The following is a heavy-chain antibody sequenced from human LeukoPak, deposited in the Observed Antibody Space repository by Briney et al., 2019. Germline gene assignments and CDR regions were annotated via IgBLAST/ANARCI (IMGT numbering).Heavy chain of an antibody. V-gene: IGHV3-30*04. CDR1: GFTFSSYA. CDR3: ARGLRRWLQLEPYYYYGMDV. Sequence: GGSLRLSCAASGFTFSSYAMHWVRQAPGKGLEWVAVISYDGSNKYYADSVKGRFTISRDNSKNTLYLQMNSLRAEDTAVYYCARGLRRWLQLEPYYYYGMDVWGQGTTVTVSS. J-gene: IGHJ6*02. D-gene: IGHD5-24*01. CDR2: ISYDGSNK.